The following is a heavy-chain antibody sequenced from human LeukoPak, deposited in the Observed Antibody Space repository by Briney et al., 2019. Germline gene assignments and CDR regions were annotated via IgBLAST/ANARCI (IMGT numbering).Heavy chain of an antibody. V-gene: IGHV4-59*01. CDR1: GGSISSYY. CDR3: AEKGPPLRGMRNYYYLDV. Sequence: SETLSLTCNVSGGSISSYYWSWIRQPPGKGLEWIGYIYYSGSTNYNPSLTSRVTISVDTSKNQFSLKLTSVTATATAVYYWAEKGPPLRGMRNYYYLDVWGKGTKVTVSS. CDR2: IYYSGST. J-gene: IGHJ6*03. D-gene: IGHD3-10*01.